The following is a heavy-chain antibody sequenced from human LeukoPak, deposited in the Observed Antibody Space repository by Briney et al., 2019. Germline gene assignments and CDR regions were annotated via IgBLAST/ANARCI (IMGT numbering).Heavy chain of an antibody. CDR1: GGSISRSTYY. CDR3: ATVVRGVFDFDY. Sequence: SETLSLTCTVSGGSISRSTYYCGWMRQTPGKGLEWIGTIDSSGTTYYNPSLKSRVTLFVDTSKSQFSLKLSSVTAADTAVYYCATVVRGVFDFDYWGQGTLVTVSS. D-gene: IGHD3-10*01. V-gene: IGHV4-39*01. J-gene: IGHJ4*02. CDR2: IDSSGTT.